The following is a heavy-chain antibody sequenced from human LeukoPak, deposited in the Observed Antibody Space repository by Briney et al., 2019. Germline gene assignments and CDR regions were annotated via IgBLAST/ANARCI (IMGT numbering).Heavy chain of an antibody. J-gene: IGHJ5*02. V-gene: IGHV3-30*04. CDR1: GFTFSSYA. Sequence: PGGSLRLSCAASGFTFSSYAMHWVRQAPGKGLEWVAVISYDGSNKYYADSVKGRFTTSRDNSKNTLYLQMNSLRAEDTAVYYCARDGYDILTGYYNGRWFDPWGQGTLVTVSS. D-gene: IGHD3-9*01. CDR3: ARDGYDILTGYYNGRWFDP. CDR2: ISYDGSNK.